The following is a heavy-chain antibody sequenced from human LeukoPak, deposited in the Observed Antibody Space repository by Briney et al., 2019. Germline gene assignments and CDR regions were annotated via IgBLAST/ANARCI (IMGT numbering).Heavy chain of an antibody. D-gene: IGHD2-2*01. CDR1: GYTFTSYD. CDR2: MNTNSGNT. Sequence: ASVKVSCKASGYTFTSYDINWVRQATGQGLEWMGWMNTNSGNTGYAQKFQGRVTITRNTSISTAYMELSSLRSEDTAVYYCARGHQYYYMDVWGKGTTVTVSS. J-gene: IGHJ6*03. CDR3: ARGHQYYYMDV. V-gene: IGHV1-8*03.